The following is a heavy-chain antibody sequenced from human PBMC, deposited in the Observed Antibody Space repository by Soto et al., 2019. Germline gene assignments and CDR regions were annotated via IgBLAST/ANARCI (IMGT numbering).Heavy chain of an antibody. CDR1: GGTFSTFP. J-gene: IGHJ4*02. V-gene: IGHV1-69*12. CDR2: ILPVSGTT. CDR3: ARDRTGTTLGYFDY. Sequence: QVQLVQSGAEVKKPGSSVKVSCKSSGGTFSTFPINWVRQAPGQGLEWMGAILPVSGTTNYAQKFQGRVTFPADESTTTAYMEVSSLRSEDTAVYYCARDRTGTTLGYFDYWGQGTRVTVSS. D-gene: IGHD1-7*01.